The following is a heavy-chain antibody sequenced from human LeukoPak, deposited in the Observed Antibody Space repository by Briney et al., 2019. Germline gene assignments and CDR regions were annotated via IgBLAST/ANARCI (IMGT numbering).Heavy chain of an antibody. CDR2: IYYTGST. Sequence: SETLSLTCIVFGDFISNYYWSWIRQPPGKGLERLGYIYYTGSTNFNPSLKSRVTISVDTSKNQFSLKLSSVTAADTAVYYCASGGLAYRPDYWGQGTLVTVSS. D-gene: IGHD3-16*01. V-gene: IGHV4-59*01. CDR3: ASGGLAYRPDY. J-gene: IGHJ4*02. CDR1: GDFISNYY.